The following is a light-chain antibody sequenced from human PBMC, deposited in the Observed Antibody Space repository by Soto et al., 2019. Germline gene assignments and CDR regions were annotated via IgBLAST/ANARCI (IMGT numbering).Light chain of an antibody. J-gene: IGLJ3*02. CDR2: AND. CDR1: GSNIGSQT. V-gene: IGLV1-44*01. CDR3: AAWDNTLKGCV. Sequence: QSVLAQPPSASGTPGQRVTISCSGSGSNIGSQTVNWYQQLPGAAPKLLIYANDQRPSGVPDRFSASKSGTSASLAISGLQSEDEADYYCAAWDNTLKGCVFGGGTKLTVL.